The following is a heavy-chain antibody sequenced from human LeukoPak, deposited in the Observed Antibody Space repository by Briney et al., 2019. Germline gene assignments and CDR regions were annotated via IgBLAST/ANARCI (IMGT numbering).Heavy chain of an antibody. V-gene: IGHV3-7*01. CDR2: IKQDGSEK. D-gene: IGHD1-26*01. Sequence: GRSLRLSCAASGFTFSSYGMHWVRQAPGKGLEWVANIKQDGSEKYYVDSVKGRFTISRDNAKNSLYLQMNSLRAEDTAVYYCARYSGSYYVYFDYWGQGTLVTVSS. J-gene: IGHJ4*02. CDR1: GFTFSSYG. CDR3: ARYSGSYYVYFDY.